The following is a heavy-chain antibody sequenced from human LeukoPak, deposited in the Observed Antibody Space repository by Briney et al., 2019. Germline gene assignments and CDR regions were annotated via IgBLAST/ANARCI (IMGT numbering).Heavy chain of an antibody. V-gene: IGHV3-48*02. J-gene: IGHJ3*02. Sequence: GGSLRLSCAASGFTFSGHSMNWVRQAPGRGLEWVAYIGISSSTIYYADSVKGRFTISRDNVKNSVFLQMNTLRDEDTAVYYCARLEVETEVVVIRWVKNAFDIWGQGTMVTVSS. D-gene: IGHD3-22*01. CDR1: GFTFSGHS. CDR2: IGISSSTI. CDR3: ARLEVETEVVVIRWVKNAFDI.